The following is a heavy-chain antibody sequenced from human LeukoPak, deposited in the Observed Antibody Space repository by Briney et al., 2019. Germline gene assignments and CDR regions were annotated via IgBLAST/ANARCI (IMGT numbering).Heavy chain of an antibody. CDR2: IIPIFGTA. CDR1: GGTFSSYA. CDR3: ATDEGPRAFDI. Sequence: ASVKVSCKASGGTFSSYAISWVRQAPGQGLEWMGGIIPIFGTANYAQKFQGRVTITADESTSTAYMELSSLRSEDTAVYYCATDEGPRAFDIWGQGTMVTVSS. J-gene: IGHJ3*02. V-gene: IGHV1-69*13.